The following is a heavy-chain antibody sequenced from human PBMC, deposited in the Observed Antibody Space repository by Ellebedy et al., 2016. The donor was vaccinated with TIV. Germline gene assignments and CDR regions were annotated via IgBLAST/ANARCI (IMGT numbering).Heavy chain of an antibody. Sequence: ASVKVSCXASGYTFTSYAMHWVRQAPGQRLEWMGWINAGNGNTKYSQKFQGRVTITRDTSASTAYMELSSLRSEDTAVYYCARDQWFGEPRGDYWGQGTLVTVSS. CDR2: INAGNGNT. CDR3: ARDQWFGEPRGDY. J-gene: IGHJ4*02. D-gene: IGHD3-10*01. CDR1: GYTFTSYA. V-gene: IGHV1-3*01.